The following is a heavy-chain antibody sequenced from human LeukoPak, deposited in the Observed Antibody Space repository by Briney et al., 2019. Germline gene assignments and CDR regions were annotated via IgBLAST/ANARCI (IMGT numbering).Heavy chain of an antibody. CDR1: GFTVSNNY. D-gene: IGHD4-23*01. J-gene: IGHJ4*02. CDR3: AKYVVPVVTTPFDY. Sequence: GGSLRLSCAASGFTVSNNYMSWVRQSPGKGLEWVSVIYTDGSTYYADSVKGRFTISRDNSKNTLYLQMNSLRAEDTAVYYCAKYVVPVVTTPFDYWGQGTLVTVSS. CDR2: IYTDGST. V-gene: IGHV3-53*01.